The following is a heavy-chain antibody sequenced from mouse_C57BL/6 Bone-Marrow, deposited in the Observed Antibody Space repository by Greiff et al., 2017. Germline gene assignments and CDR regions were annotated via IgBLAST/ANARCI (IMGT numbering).Heavy chain of an antibody. CDR1: GYTFTSYW. Sequence: QVQLQQPGAELVRPGTSVKLSCKASGYTFTSYWMHWVKQRPGQGLEWIGVIDPSDSYTNYNQKFKGKATLTVDTSSSTAYMQLISLTSEDSAVYYCARSRAYYDYDGTWVAYWGQGTLFTVSA. J-gene: IGHJ3*01. CDR2: IDPSDSYT. V-gene: IGHV1-59*01. D-gene: IGHD2-4*01. CDR3: ARSRAYYDYDGTWVAY.